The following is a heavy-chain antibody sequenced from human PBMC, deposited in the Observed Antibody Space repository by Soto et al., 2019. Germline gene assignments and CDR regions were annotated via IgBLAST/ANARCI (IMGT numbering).Heavy chain of an antibody. V-gene: IGHV3-9*01. J-gene: IGHJ6*02. CDR1: GFTFDDYA. D-gene: IGHD2-15*01. CDR3: EKDIGSNCRGGSSSSRDYSYYGMAV. CDR2: ISWNSGSI. Sequence: EVQLVESGGGLVQPGRSLRLSCAASGFTFDDYAMHWVRQAPGKGLEWVSGISWNSGSIGYADSVKGRFTISRDNAKNSFYMQMNSLSAEDTAFYYCEKDIGSNCRGGSSSSRDYSYYGMAVWGQGTTVTFSS.